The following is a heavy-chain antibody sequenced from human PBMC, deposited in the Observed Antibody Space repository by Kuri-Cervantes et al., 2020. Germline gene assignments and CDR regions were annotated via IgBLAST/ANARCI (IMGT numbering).Heavy chain of an antibody. Sequence: ESLKISCAVYGGSFSGYYWSWIRQPPGKGLEWIGEINHSGSTYYNPSLKSRVTISVDRSKNQFSLKLSSVTAADTAVYYCARSGIDYYDSSGPSNRFDPWGQGTLVTVSS. CDR2: INHSGST. CDR3: ARSGIDYYDSSGPSNRFDP. J-gene: IGHJ5*02. V-gene: IGHV4-34*01. CDR1: GGSFSGYY. D-gene: IGHD3-22*01.